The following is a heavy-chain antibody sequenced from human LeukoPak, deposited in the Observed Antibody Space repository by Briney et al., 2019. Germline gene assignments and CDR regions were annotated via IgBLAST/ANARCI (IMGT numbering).Heavy chain of an antibody. CDR1: GYTFTSYG. Sequence: ASVKVSCKASGYTFTSYGISWVRQAPGQGLEWMGWISAYNGNTNYAQKLQGRVTMTTDTSTSTAYMELRSLRSDDTAVYYCAREFTTFYYYYGMDVWGQGTTVTVSS. V-gene: IGHV1-18*01. D-gene: IGHD1-26*01. CDR3: AREFTTFYYYYGMDV. CDR2: ISAYNGNT. J-gene: IGHJ6*02.